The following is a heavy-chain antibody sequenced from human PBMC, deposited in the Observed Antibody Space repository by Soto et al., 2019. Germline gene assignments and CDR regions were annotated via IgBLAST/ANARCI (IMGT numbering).Heavy chain of an antibody. Sequence: QLQLQESGPGLVKPSETLSLTCTVSGGSISSSSYYWGWIRQPPGKGLEWIGSIYYSGSTYYNPSVKSRITICVDTSKNQCSLKLSSVTAADTAVYYCARQGGDTIFGVVINWGRGTLVPVSS. CDR1: GGSISSSSYY. D-gene: IGHD3-3*01. CDR2: IYYSGST. V-gene: IGHV4-39*01. J-gene: IGHJ4*02. CDR3: ARQGGDTIFGVVIN.